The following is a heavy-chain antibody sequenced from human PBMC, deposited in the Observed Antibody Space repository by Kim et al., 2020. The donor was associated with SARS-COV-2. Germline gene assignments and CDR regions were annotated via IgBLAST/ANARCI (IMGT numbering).Heavy chain of an antibody. CDR1: GYTFTSYA. CDR3: AGPYDYVWWSYRPLFDP. J-gene: IGHJ5*02. D-gene: IGHD3-16*02. Sequence: ASVKVSCKASGYTFTSYAMHWVRQAPGQRLEWMGWINAGNGNTKYSQKFQGRVTITRDTSASTAYMELSSLRSEDTAVYYCAGPYDYVWWSYRPLFDPWGQGTLVTVSS. V-gene: IGHV1-3*01. CDR2: INAGNGNT.